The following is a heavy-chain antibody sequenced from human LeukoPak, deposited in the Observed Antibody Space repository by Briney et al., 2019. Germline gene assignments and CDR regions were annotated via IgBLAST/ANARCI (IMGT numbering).Heavy chain of an antibody. CDR2: VYDSGT. D-gene: IGHD3-22*01. V-gene: IGHV4-59*01. J-gene: IGHJ2*01. Sequence: PSETLSLTCAVSGGSIRSYYWSWIRQPPGKGLEWIGYVYDSGTNYNPSLKSRVTISVDTSKNQFSLRLSSVTAADTAVYYCARVRVRNYGYDTSGSYASDWNFDLWGRGTLATVSS. CDR1: GGSIRSYY. CDR3: ARVRVRNYGYDTSGSYASDWNFDL.